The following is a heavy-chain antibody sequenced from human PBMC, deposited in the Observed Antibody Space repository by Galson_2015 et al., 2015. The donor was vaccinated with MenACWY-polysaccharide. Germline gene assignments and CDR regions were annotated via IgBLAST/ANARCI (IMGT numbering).Heavy chain of an antibody. CDR3: TRSIHISGWGGDFDS. CDR1: GDSVSSNSAA. D-gene: IGHD6-19*01. V-gene: IGHV6-1*01. Sequence: CAISGDSVSSNSAAWNWIRQSPSRGLEWLGRTYYRSRWYNDYATSVKSRISIKADTPKNQFSLQLNSVTPEDTALYYGTRSIHISGWGGDFDSWGQGTLVTVSS. CDR2: TYYRSRWYN. J-gene: IGHJ4*02.